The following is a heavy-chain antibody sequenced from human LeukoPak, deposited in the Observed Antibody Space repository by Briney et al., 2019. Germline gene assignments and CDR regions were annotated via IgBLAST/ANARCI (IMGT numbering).Heavy chain of an antibody. V-gene: IGHV1-69*05. CDR1: GGTFSSYA. CDR3: ARSLTGTTDFDY. D-gene: IGHD1-7*01. CDR2: IIPIFGTA. J-gene: IGHJ4*02. Sequence: SVKVSCKASGGTFSSYAISWVRQAPGQGLEWMGRIIPIFGTANYAQKFQGRVTITTDESTSTAYMGLSSLRSEDTAVYYCARSLTGTTDFDYWGQGTLVTVSS.